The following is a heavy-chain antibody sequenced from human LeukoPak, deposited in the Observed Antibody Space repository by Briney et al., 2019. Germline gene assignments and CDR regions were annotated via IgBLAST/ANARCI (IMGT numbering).Heavy chain of an antibody. CDR2: ISGSGGST. CDR1: GFSFSNYG. V-gene: IGHV3-23*01. J-gene: IGHJ5*02. Sequence: PGGSLRLSCAASGFSFSNYGMTWVPQAPGKGREWVSAISGSGGSTYYGDSVKGPFTITRDNSKDTLYLQINSSKGEDTAVYFCAKAPAGPEHSSSWRFGYNWFDPWGQGTLVIVSS. CDR3: AKAPAGPEHSSSWRFGYNWFDP. D-gene: IGHD6-13*01.